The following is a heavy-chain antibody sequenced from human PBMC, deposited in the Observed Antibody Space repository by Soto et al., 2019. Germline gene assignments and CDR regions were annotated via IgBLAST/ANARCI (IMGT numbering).Heavy chain of an antibody. V-gene: IGHV3-7*01. J-gene: IGHJ6*03. CDR1: GFIFSSNW. CDR2: IKEDGNKE. Sequence: EVPLVETGGGLVQPGGSLRLSCAASGFIFSSNWMSWVRQAPGKGLEWVAHIKEDGNKEYYVDSVKGRFTISRDNVKNPLYQRMNSLGAEDTAVYYCGRGGSTLNNYYYYMDVWGKGTTVTVSS. D-gene: IGHD6-25*01. CDR3: GRGGSTLNNYYYYMDV.